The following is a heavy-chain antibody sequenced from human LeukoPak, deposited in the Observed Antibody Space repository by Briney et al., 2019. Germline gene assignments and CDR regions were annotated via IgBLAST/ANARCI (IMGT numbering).Heavy chain of an antibody. CDR2: INHSGST. Sequence: SETLSLTCAVYGGSFSGYCWSWIRQPPGKGLEWIGEINHSGSTNYNPSLKSRVTISVDTSKNQFSLKLSSVTAADTAVYYCARGHELVPFDYWGQGTLVTVSS. CDR1: GGSFSGYC. J-gene: IGHJ4*02. V-gene: IGHV4-34*01. D-gene: IGHD6-6*01. CDR3: ARGHELVPFDY.